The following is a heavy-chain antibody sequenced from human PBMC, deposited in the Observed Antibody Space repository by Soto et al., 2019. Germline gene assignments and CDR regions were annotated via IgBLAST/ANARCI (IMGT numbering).Heavy chain of an antibody. CDR1: GFTFSSYG. Sequence: ESGGGVVQPGRSLRLSCAASGFTFSSYGMHWVRQAPGKGLEWVAVIWYDGSNKYYADSVKGRFTISRDNSKNTLYLQMNSLRAEDTAVYYCARGGGGYCSGGSCPDDAFDIWGQGTMVTVSS. D-gene: IGHD2-15*01. V-gene: IGHV3-33*01. J-gene: IGHJ3*02. CDR2: IWYDGSNK. CDR3: ARGGGGYCSGGSCPDDAFDI.